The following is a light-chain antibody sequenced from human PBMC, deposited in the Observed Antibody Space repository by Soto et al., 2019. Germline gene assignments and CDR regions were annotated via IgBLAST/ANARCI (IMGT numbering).Light chain of an antibody. V-gene: IGKV1-16*02. CDR3: XXXXXXPXT. CDR1: QGVDNY. CDR2: AAS. J-gene: IGKJ3*01. Sequence: DIQMTQSPSSLSASVGDRVTITCRASQGVDNYLAWFQQRPGKAPKALIYAASSLHSGVPSKFSGSGSGTXXTLXXXXXXXEXXXXXXXXXXXXXPXTXGPGTKVAIK.